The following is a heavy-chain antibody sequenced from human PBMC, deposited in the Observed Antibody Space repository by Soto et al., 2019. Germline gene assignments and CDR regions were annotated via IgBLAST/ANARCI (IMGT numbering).Heavy chain of an antibody. J-gene: IGHJ4*01. CDR3: AREENDDNSAYYYVY. CDR2: IHYTGNT. CDR1: GGSVGSGSYL. Sequence: KPSETLSLTCTVSGGSVGSGSYLWNWIRQSPGKGLEWVGYIHYTGNTNYNPSLKSRVSISMDMSKNQFSLKLSSVTTADTAVYYCAREENDDNSAYYYVYWGHGTLVTVSS. D-gene: IGHD3-22*01. V-gene: IGHV4-61*01.